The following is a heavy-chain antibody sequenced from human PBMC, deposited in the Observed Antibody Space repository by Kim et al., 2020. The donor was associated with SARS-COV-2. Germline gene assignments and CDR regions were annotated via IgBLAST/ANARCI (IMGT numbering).Heavy chain of an antibody. CDR3: ASAYYDSSGYRLRLAHGAFDI. CDR1: GFTFSSYE. J-gene: IGHJ3*02. V-gene: IGHV3-48*03. D-gene: IGHD3-22*01. CDR2: ISSSGSTI. Sequence: GGSLRLSCAASGFTFSSYEMNWVRQAPGKGLEWVSYISSSGSTIYYADSVKGRFTISRDNAKNSLYLQMNSLRAEDTAVYYCASAYYDSSGYRLRLAHGAFDIWGQGTMVTVSS.